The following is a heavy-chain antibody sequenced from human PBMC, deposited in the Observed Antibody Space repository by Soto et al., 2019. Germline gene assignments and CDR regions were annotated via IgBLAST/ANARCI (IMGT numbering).Heavy chain of an antibody. J-gene: IGHJ4*01. V-gene: IGHV4-30-2*01. Sequence: GGDSRSRIKQPPGKGLEWIGYIYHSGSTYYNPSLKSRVTISVDRSKNQFSLKLSSVTAADTAVYYCSIFTVYCSSGSCYSDLAYRGHRTSVPVSS. CDR1: GGDS. CDR2: IYHSGST. D-gene: IGHD2-15*01. CDR3: SIFTVYCSSGSCYSDLAY.